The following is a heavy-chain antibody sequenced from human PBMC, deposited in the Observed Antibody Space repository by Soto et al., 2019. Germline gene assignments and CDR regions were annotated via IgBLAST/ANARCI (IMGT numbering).Heavy chain of an antibody. J-gene: IGHJ5*02. D-gene: IGHD3-16*01. V-gene: IGHV4-31*03. CDR1: GGSISSGGYY. CDR2: IYYSGST. CDR3: ALMSQTQGIDHNWFDH. Sequence: PXETLPLTCTVSGGSISSGGYYWSWIRQHPGKGLEWIGYIYYSGSTYYNPSLKSRVTISVDTSKNQFSLKLSSVTAADTAVYYCALMSQTQGIDHNWFDHWGQGTLVTVSS.